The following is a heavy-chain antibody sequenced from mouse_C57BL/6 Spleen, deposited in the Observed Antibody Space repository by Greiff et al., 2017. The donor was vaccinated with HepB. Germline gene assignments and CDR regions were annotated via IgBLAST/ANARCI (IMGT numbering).Heavy chain of an antibody. CDR3: ARDRDYRAMDY. D-gene: IGHD2-4*01. V-gene: IGHV5-16*01. CDR1: GFTFSDDY. CDR2: INYDGSST. Sequence: EVMLVESEGGLVQPGSSMKLSCTASGFTFSDDYMAWVRQVPEKGLEWVANINYDGSSTYYLDSLKSRFIISRDNAKNILYLQMSSLKSEDTATYYCARDRDYRAMDYWGQGTSVTVSS. J-gene: IGHJ4*01.